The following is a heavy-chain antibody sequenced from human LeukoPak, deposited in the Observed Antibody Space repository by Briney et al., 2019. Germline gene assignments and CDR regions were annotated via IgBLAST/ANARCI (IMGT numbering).Heavy chain of an antibody. CDR3: ARVAYYDSSGYYPVPFDY. CDR2: INYSSSDI. D-gene: IGHD3-22*01. V-gene: IGHV3-21*01. Sequence: WGSLRLSCAASGFTFSSYTMNWVRQAPGRGLEWVSSINYSSSDIYYASSVKGGFTISRDNARNSLYLQMNTLRAEDTAVYYCARVAYYDSSGYYPVPFDYWGQGTLVTVS. CDR1: GFTFSSYT. J-gene: IGHJ4*02.